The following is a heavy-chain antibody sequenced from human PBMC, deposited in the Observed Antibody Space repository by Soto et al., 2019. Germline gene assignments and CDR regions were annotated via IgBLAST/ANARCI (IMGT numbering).Heavy chain of an antibody. CDR3: ATHRMIVDAFDI. J-gene: IGHJ3*02. Sequence: ASVKVSCKASGYTFTSYYMHWVRQAPGQGLEWMGIINPSGGSTSYAQKFQGRVTMTRDTSTSTVYMELSSLRSEDTAVYYCATHRMIVDAFDIWGQGTMVTVSS. V-gene: IGHV1-46*01. CDR1: GYTFTSYY. CDR2: INPSGGST. D-gene: IGHD3-22*01.